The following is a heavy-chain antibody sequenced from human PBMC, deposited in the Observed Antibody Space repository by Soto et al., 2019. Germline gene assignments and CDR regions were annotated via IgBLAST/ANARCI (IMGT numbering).Heavy chain of an antibody. CDR1: GFTFSSYA. D-gene: IGHD6-19*01. J-gene: IGHJ4*02. V-gene: IGHV3-23*01. CDR2: ISGSGCST. CDR3: AKRSGYSSGWHFDY. Sequence: GGSLRLSCAASGFTFSSYAMSWVRQAPGKGLECVSGISGSGCSTYYADSVKGRFTISRDNSMDTLYLQMNSLRAEDTAVYYFAKRSGYSSGWHFDYWGQGTLVTVSS.